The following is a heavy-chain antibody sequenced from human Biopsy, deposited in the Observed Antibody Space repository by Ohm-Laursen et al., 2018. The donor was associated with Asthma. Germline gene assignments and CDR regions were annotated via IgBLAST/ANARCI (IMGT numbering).Heavy chain of an antibody. Sequence: TLSLTCSVSGSSIKTYDHYWSWLRQPPGKGLELFGFIHYSGSTSYNPSLKGGVTIAVDTSTNQFSLKLISVTDADTAVYYCARASVAASSNWFDSWGQGTLVTVSS. CDR3: ARASVAASSNWFDS. V-gene: IGHV4-30-4*01. CDR2: IHYSGST. CDR1: GSSIKTYDHY. J-gene: IGHJ5*01. D-gene: IGHD6-19*01.